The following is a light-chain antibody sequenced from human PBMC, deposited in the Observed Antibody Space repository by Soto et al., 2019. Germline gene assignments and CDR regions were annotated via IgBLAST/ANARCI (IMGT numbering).Light chain of an antibody. CDR2: GAS. Sequence: EIVMTQSPATLSVSPGGRATLSCRASQSVGSSYLAWYQQKSGQAPRLLIYGASSRATGIPDRFSGSGSGTEFTLTINSLQSEDFAVYYCQPYNNWPLTFGGGTKVDIK. CDR1: QSVGSS. J-gene: IGKJ4*01. V-gene: IGKV3D-15*01. CDR3: QPYNNWPLT.